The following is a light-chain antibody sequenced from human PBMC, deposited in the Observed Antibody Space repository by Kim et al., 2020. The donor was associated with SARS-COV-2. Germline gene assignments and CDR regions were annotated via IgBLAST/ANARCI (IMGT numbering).Light chain of an antibody. V-gene: IGKV1-33*01. Sequence: SASVGDRVSITCQASRDISNFLNWYQLKPGKAPRLLIHDASNLERGVPSRFSGSGFGTDFTFTITSLQPEDIATYYCQQYEDLPYSFGQGTKLEIK. CDR1: RDISNF. CDR3: QQYEDLPYS. J-gene: IGKJ2*01. CDR2: DAS.